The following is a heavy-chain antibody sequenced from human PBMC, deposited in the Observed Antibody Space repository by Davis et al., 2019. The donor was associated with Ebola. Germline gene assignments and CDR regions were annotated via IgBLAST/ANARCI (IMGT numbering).Heavy chain of an antibody. Sequence: ASVKVSCKASGYTFTSYGISWVRQAPGQGLEWMGWISAYSGSTNYAEKFQGRVTMTTDTSTSTAYMELRSLRSDDTALYYCARVRWNTREDWFDPWGQGTLVTVS. CDR2: ISAYSGST. J-gene: IGHJ5*02. D-gene: IGHD1-1*01. V-gene: IGHV1-18*01. CDR3: ARVRWNTREDWFDP. CDR1: GYTFTSYG.